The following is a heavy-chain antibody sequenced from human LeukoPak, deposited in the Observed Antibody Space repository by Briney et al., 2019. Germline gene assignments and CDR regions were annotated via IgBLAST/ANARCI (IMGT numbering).Heavy chain of an antibody. CDR1: GFTFSAFE. Sequence: PGGSLRLSCAASGFTFSAFEVNWVRQAPGKGLEWVSSIGTGVKALSYSDSVKGRFTTSRDNAKNSLYLQMNSLRAEDTAAYYCARRGYDILTGYYNRAAFDYWGQGTLVTVSS. J-gene: IGHJ4*02. CDR2: IGTGVKAL. CDR3: ARRGYDILTGYYNRAAFDY. D-gene: IGHD3-9*01. V-gene: IGHV3-48*03.